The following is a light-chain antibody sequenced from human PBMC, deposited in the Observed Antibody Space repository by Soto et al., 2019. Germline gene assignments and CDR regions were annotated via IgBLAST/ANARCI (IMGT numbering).Light chain of an antibody. J-gene: IGLJ3*02. CDR2: EVS. CDR1: NSDVGGYDY. CDR3: SSYTSSTTLGV. Sequence: ALTQPASVSGSPGQSITISCTGTNSDVGGYDYVSWYQQHPGKAPKLMIYEVSHRPSGVSNRFSGSRSGNTASLTISGLQAEDEADYYCSSYTSSTTLGVFGGGTKLTVL. V-gene: IGLV2-14*01.